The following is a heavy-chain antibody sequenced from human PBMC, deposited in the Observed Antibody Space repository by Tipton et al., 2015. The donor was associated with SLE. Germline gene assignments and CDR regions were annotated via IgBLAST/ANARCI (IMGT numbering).Heavy chain of an antibody. CDR1: GFIVGGTY. CDR3: AKDSGWLRHTFDF. D-gene: IGHD5-12*01. CDR2: ISSYGSYI. V-gene: IGHV3-21*01. Sequence: SLRLSCVGSGFIVGGTYMSWVRQAPGKGLEWVSSISSYGSYIYYADSVKGRFTISRDNAKNSLYLQMSSLRVEDTAIYYCAKDSGWLRHTFDFWGQGTRVTVSS. J-gene: IGHJ4*02.